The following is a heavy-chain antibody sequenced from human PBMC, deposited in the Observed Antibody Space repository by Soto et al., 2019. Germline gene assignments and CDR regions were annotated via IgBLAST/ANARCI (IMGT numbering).Heavy chain of an antibody. CDR3: TTGDGPIYYDSSGYYFDY. CDR2: IKRKTDGGTT. V-gene: IGHV3-15*01. CDR1: GFTFSNAG. Sequence: GGSLRLSCAASGFTFSNAGISWVGQDQGKGLKWVGGIKRKTDGGTTDYAAPVKGRFTISRDDSKNTLYLQMNSLKTEDTAVYYCTTGDGPIYYDSSGYYFDYWGQGTLVTVSS. J-gene: IGHJ4*02. D-gene: IGHD3-22*01.